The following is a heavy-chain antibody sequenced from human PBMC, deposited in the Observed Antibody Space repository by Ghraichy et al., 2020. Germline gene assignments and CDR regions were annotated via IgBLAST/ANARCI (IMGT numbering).Heavy chain of an antibody. CDR3: ARDRRDGYNSLFNYFDY. V-gene: IGHV3-48*03. J-gene: IGHJ4*02. CDR2: ISSSGSTI. CDR1: GFTFSSYE. D-gene: IGHD5-24*01. Sequence: GESLNISCAASGFTFSSYEMNWVRQAPGKGLEWVSYISSSGSTIYYADSVKGRFTISRDNAKNSLYLQMNSLRAEDTAVYYCARDRRDGYNSLFNYFDYWGQGTLVTVSS.